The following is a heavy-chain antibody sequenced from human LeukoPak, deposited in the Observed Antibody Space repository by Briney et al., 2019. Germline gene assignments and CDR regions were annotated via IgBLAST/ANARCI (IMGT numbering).Heavy chain of an antibody. CDR2: ITTSSTYI. J-gene: IGHJ4*02. CDR1: AFTFNDYA. V-gene: IGHV3-21*01. Sequence: GGSLRLSCAASAFTFNDYAMGWVRQAPGKGLEWVSSITTSSTYIYYADSVKGRFTVSRDNAKNSLYLQMNSLRVADTAVYYCATGSRDCGSVTCYDFDNWGQGTLVTVSS. D-gene: IGHD2-21*01. CDR3: ATGSRDCGSVTCYDFDN.